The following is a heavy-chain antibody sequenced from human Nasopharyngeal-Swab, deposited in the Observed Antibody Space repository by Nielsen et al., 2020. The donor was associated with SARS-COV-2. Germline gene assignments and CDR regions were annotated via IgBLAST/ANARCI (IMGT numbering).Heavy chain of an antibody. V-gene: IGHV1-18*01. J-gene: IGHJ4*02. Sequence: APVKVSCKASGYNFTIYGFTWVRQAPGQGLEWMGWISTYSGKTKNAQKFQDRVTLTTDTSSNTAYMELRSLKSDDAAVYYCARASFDYWGQGTLVTVSS. CDR1: GYNFTIYG. CDR3: ARASFDY. CDR2: ISTYSGKT.